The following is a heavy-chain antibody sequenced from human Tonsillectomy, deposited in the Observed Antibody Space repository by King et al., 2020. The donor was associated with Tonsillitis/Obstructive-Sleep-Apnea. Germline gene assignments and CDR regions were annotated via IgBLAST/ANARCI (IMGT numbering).Heavy chain of an antibody. CDR3: ARHDFRNDVTLDY. CDR1: GGSISSHY. J-gene: IGHJ4*02. V-gene: IGHV4-59*08. CDR2: MYYGGST. D-gene: IGHD1-1*01. Sequence: QLQESGPELVKPSETLSLTCTVSGGSISSHYWSWIRQPPGKGLEWIGCMYYGGSTYSNPSLKSRVTMSVDTSKNQFSLKLNSVTAADTAIYYCARHDFRNDVTLDYWGLGTLVTISS.